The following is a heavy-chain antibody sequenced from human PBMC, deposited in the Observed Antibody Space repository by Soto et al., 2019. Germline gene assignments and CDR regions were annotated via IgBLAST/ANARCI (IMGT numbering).Heavy chain of an antibody. J-gene: IGHJ4*02. CDR2: IYWDDDK. Sequence: SGPTLVKPTQTLTLTCTFSGFSLSTSGVGVGWIRQPPGKALEWLALIYWDDDKRYSPSLKSRLTITKDTSKNQVVLTMTNMDPVDTATYYCAHRPPGGSGGSCYFDYWGQGTLVTVSS. CDR3: AHRPPGGSGGSCYFDY. D-gene: IGHD2-15*01. CDR1: GFSLSTSGVG. V-gene: IGHV2-5*02.